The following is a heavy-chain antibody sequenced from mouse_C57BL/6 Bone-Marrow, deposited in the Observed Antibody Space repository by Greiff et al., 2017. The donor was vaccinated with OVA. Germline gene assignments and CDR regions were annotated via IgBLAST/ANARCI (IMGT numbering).Heavy chain of an antibody. D-gene: IGHD1-1*01. Sequence: VQLKESGAELVRPGASVKLSCTASGFNIKDDYMHWVKQRPEQGLEWIGWIDPETGDTEYASKFQGKATITADTSSNTAYLQLSSLTSEDTAVYYCTIHYYGSSIDYWGQGTTLTVSS. CDR1: GFNIKDDY. J-gene: IGHJ2*01. CDR3: TIHYYGSSIDY. V-gene: IGHV14-4*01. CDR2: IDPETGDT.